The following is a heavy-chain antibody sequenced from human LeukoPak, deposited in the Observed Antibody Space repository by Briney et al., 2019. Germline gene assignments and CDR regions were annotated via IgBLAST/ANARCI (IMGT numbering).Heavy chain of an antibody. V-gene: IGHV1-8*01. CDR1: GYTFTSYD. CDR3: ARGNSYDILTGYYYYYYMDV. J-gene: IGHJ6*03. CDR2: MNPNSGNT. D-gene: IGHD3-9*01. Sequence: ASVKVSCKASGYTFTSYDINWVRQATGQGLEWMGWMNPNSGNTGYAQKFQGRVTMTRNTSISTAYMELSSLRSEDTAVYYCARGNSYDILTGYYYYYYMDVWGKGTTVTIS.